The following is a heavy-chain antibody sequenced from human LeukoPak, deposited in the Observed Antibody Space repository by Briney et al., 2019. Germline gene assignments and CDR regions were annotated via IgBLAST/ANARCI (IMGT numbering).Heavy chain of an antibody. CDR2: IYTSGST. CDR3: ARGECSSTSCYFLGASDAFDI. D-gene: IGHD2-2*01. Sequence: SETLSLTCTVSGGSISSDSYYWSWIRQPAGKGLEWIGRIYTSGSTNYNPSLKSRVTISVDTSKNQFSLKLSSVTAADTAVYYCARGECSSTSCYFLGASDAFDIWGQGTMVTVSS. CDR1: GGSISSDSYY. J-gene: IGHJ3*02. V-gene: IGHV4-61*02.